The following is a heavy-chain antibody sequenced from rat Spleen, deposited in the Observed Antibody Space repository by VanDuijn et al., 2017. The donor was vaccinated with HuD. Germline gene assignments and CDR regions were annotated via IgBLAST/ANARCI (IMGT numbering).Heavy chain of an antibody. CDR3: AKAGPGSPEGY. V-gene: IGHV5-7*01. D-gene: IGHD1-4*01. CDR2: ITSGGSNT. J-gene: IGHJ2*01. Sequence: EVQLVESGGGLVQPGRSLTLSCAASGFTFSDYAMAWVRQAPKKGLEWVATITSGGSNTYYPDSVKGRFTISRDNAKSTLYLQMDSLRSEDTATYYCAKAGPGSPEGYWGQGVMVTVSS. CDR1: GFTFSDYA.